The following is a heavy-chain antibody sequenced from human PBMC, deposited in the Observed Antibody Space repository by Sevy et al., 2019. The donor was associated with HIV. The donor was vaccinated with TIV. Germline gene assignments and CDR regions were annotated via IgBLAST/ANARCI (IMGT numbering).Heavy chain of an antibody. Sequence: GGSLRLSCAASAFSFSSYGMSWVRQTPGQGLEWVSAISGSGGSTYYADSVKGRFTISRDNSKNTLYLQVISLRAEDTAVYYCAKGGFTMVRGVFDYWGQGTLVTVSS. V-gene: IGHV3-23*01. CDR3: AKGGFTMVRGVFDY. CDR1: AFSFSSYG. D-gene: IGHD3-10*01. J-gene: IGHJ4*02. CDR2: ISGSGGST.